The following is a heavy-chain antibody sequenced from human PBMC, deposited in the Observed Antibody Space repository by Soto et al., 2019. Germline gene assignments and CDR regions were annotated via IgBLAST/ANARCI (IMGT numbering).Heavy chain of an antibody. CDR1: GFDFNSYS. D-gene: IGHD1-26*01. CDR2: INSGSTSV. J-gene: IGHJ4*02. V-gene: IGHV3-48*01. Sequence: EVQLVESGGGLVQPGGSLRLSCVASGFDFNSYSMNWVRQAPGKGPEWISYINSGSTSVFYADSVKGRFTISRDNAKNSLYLQMNSLRAEDTAVYYCTSSASPDAYWGQGTLVTVSS. CDR3: TSSASPDAY.